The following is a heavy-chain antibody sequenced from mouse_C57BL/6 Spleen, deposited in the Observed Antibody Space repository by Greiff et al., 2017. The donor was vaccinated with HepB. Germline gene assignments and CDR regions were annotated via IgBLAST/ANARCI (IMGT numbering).Heavy chain of an antibody. J-gene: IGHJ4*01. CDR3: ARGTYYSKTLAMDY. V-gene: IGHV1-80*01. CDR1: GYAFSSYW. CDR2: IYPGDGDT. Sequence: VQLQQSGAELVKPGASVKISCKASGYAFSSYWMNWVKQRPGKGLEWIGQIYPGDGDTNYNGKFKGKAPLTADKSSSTAYMQLSSLTSEDSAVYFCARGTYYSKTLAMDYWGQGTSVTVSS. D-gene: IGHD2-5*01.